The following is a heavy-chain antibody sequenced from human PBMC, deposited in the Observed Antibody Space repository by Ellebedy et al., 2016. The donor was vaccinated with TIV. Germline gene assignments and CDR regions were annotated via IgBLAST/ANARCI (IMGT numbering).Heavy chain of an antibody. CDR2: ISYDGSNK. J-gene: IGHJ4*02. V-gene: IGHV3-30*18. CDR1: GFTFSSYG. D-gene: IGHD3-3*01. CDR3: AKTGGGSWSGYQIDY. Sequence: GGSLRLXXAASGFTFSSYGMHWVRQAPGKGLEWVAVISYDGSNKYYADSVKGRFTISRDNSENTLYLQMNSLRAEDTAVYYCAKTGGGSWSGYQIDYWGQGTLVTVSS.